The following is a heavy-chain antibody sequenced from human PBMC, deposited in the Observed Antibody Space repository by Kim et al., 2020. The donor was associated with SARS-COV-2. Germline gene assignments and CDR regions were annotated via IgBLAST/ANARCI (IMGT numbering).Heavy chain of an antibody. Sequence: GGSLRPSCAASGFTFSDYYMSWIRQAPGKGLEWVSYISSSGSTIYYADSVKGRFTISRDNAKNSLYLQMNSLRAEDTAVYYCARDRITIFGVVISGYGMDVWGQGTTVTVSS. V-gene: IGHV3-11*01. CDR2: ISSSGSTI. J-gene: IGHJ6*02. CDR3: ARDRITIFGVVISGYGMDV. D-gene: IGHD3-3*01. CDR1: GFTFSDYY.